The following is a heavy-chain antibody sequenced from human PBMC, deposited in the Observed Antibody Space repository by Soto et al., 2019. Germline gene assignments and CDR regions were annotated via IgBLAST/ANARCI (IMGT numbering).Heavy chain of an antibody. D-gene: IGHD2-15*01. CDR3: AERWLLHNWFDP. J-gene: IGHJ5*02. CDR2: IVPIFGTA. V-gene: IGHV1-69*12. CDR1: GGTFSSYA. Sequence: QVQLVQSGAEVKKPGSSVKVSCKASGGTFSSYAISWVRQAPGQGLEWMGGIVPIFGTANYAPKFQGRVTITADESTSTDYMELSSLRSEDTAVYYCAERWLLHNWFDPWGQGTLVTVSS.